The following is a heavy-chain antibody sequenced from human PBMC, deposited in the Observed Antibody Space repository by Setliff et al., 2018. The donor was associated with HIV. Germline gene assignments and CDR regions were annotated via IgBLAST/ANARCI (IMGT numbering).Heavy chain of an antibody. J-gene: IGHJ6*03. V-gene: IGHV1-18*01. CDR2: ISAYNGNT. D-gene: IGHD3-3*01. Sequence: GASVKVSCKASGYTFTNYGISWVRQAPGQGLEWMGWISAYNGNTNYAQKLQGRVTMTTDTSTSTAYMELRSLRSDDTAVYYCARGFYDFYYNYYMDVWGKGTTVTVSS. CDR1: GYTFTNYG. CDR3: ARGFYDFYYNYYMDV.